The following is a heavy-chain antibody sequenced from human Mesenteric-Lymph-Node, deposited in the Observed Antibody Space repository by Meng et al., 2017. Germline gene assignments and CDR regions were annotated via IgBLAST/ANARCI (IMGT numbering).Heavy chain of an antibody. CDR1: GFTFSSYA. Sequence: GESLKISCAASGFTFSSYAMSWVRQAPGKGLEWVSAISGSGGSTYYADSVKGRFTISRDNSKNTLYLQMNSLRAEDTAVYCCAKVQGRELHYWGQGTLVTVSS. V-gene: IGHV3-23*01. CDR3: AKVQGRELHY. J-gene: IGHJ4*02. D-gene: IGHD1-26*01. CDR2: ISGSGGST.